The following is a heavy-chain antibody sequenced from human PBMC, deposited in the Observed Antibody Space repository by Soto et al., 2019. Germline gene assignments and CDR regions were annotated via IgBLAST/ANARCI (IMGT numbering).Heavy chain of an antibody. CDR2: ILPVSAPP. V-gene: IGHV1-69*13. D-gene: IGHD3-3*01. J-gene: IGHJ4*02. CDR3: ATDSNYDVSNSF. Sequence: ASVKVSCKASRCTLNNYAINWVGQAPGQGLEWMGGILPVSAPPDYAQKFQGRVSITADHSTSTVYMELSRLKSDDTAVYFCATDSNYDVSNSFWGQGTLVSVSS. CDR1: RCTLNNYA.